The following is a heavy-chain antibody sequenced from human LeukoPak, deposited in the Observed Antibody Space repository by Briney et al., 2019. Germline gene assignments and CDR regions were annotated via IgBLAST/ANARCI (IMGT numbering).Heavy chain of an antibody. CDR2: ISSGFTI. CDR1: GFTCSDYS. J-gene: IGHJ6*03. V-gene: IGHV3-48*01. CDR3: VRGVPKTSYYYYYMDV. Sequence: GGSLRLSCAVSGFTCSDYSMNWVRQAPGKGLEWVSYISSGFTINYADSVKGRFTISRDNAKNSLYLQMNSLRAEDTAVYYCVRGVPKTSYYYYYMDVWGKGTTVTVSS. D-gene: IGHD4-11*01.